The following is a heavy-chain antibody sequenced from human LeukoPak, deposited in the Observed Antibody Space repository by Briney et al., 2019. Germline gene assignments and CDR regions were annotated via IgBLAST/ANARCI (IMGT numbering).Heavy chain of an antibody. D-gene: IGHD3-10*01. J-gene: IGHJ3*01. CDR3: ARHDEIRRITNGFNV. CDR1: GGSISRYY. CDR2: IHPSGAP. Sequence: PSETLSLTCTVSGGSISRYYWSWIRQPPGKGLEWIGYIHPSGAPIYSPSLRGRVTMSIDMSNNQLSVRLSAVTAADTAVYYCARHDEIRRITNGFNVWGQGTMVTVSS. V-gene: IGHV4-4*09.